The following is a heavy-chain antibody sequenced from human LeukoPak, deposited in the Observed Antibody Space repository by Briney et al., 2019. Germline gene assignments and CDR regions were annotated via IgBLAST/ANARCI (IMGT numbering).Heavy chain of an antibody. Sequence: PGGSLRLSCAASGFTFSSYEMNWVRQAPGKGLEWVSYISSSGSTIYYADSVKGRFTISRDNAKNSLYLQMNSLRAEDTAVYYCARVGGTYVALPPDYWGQGTLVTVSS. CDR3: ARVGGTYVALPPDY. CDR2: ISSSGSTI. CDR1: GFTFSSYE. V-gene: IGHV3-48*03. J-gene: IGHJ4*02. D-gene: IGHD3-10*01.